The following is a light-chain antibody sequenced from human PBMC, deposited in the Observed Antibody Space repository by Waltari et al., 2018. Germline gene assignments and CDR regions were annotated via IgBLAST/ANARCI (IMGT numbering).Light chain of an antibody. V-gene: IGKV3-20*01. J-gene: IGKJ1*01. CDR2: AAS. CDR3: QKYGTLPAT. CDR1: QSVSRT. Sequence: EIVLTQSPGTLSLSPGERATLSCRASQSVSRTLAWYQQQPGQAPRLLIYAASTRATGIPDRFSGSGSGTDFSLTSSRLEPEDFAVYYCQKYGTLPATFGQGTKVEVK.